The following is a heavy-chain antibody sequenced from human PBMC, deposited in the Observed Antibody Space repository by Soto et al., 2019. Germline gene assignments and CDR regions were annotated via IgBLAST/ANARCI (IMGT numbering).Heavy chain of an antibody. CDR3: ARGGCNSGYLFDY. Sequence: QVQLRQWGAGLLKPSETLSVRCAVYGGSLSDYSWSWIRQSPEKGLEWIGEINHGGNTKYNPSLKSRVTISVDTSKKQVSLILASATAADTAVYRCARGGCNSGYLFDYWGRGTLVTVSS. D-gene: IGHD5-12*01. J-gene: IGHJ4*02. CDR2: INHGGNT. CDR1: GGSLSDYS. V-gene: IGHV4-34*02.